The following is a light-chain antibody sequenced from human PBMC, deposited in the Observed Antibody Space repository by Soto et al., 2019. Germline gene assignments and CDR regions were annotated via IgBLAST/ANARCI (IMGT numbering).Light chain of an antibody. CDR3: CSDAGSYTLV. V-gene: IGLV2-11*01. Sequence: QSVLTQPRSVSGSPGQSVTLSCTGTSSDVGGYHYVSWYQHHPGKAPKIIIYDVNKRPSGVPDRFSGSKSGNTASLTISGLQTEDEADYYCCSDAGSYTLVFGGGTKLTVL. CDR1: SSDVGGYHY. CDR2: DVN. J-gene: IGLJ2*01.